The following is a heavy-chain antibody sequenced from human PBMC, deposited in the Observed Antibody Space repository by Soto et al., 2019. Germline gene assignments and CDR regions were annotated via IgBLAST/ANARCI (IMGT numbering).Heavy chain of an antibody. Sequence: QVQLVQSGAEVKKPGASVKVSCKASGYTFTSYGITWVRQAPGQGLEWMGWISAYNGNTNYAQKLQGRVTMTTDTTTSTAYMELRSLRSDDTAVYYCASGPDQAYGSGIFYYYYGMDVCGQGTTVTV. CDR2: ISAYNGNT. V-gene: IGHV1-18*01. CDR1: GYTFTSYG. J-gene: IGHJ6*02. D-gene: IGHD3-10*01. CDR3: ASGPDQAYGSGIFYYYYGMDV.